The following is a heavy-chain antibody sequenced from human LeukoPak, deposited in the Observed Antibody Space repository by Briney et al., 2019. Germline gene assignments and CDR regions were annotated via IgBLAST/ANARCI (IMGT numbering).Heavy chain of an antibody. CDR2: IRYDGSDK. V-gene: IGHV3-30*02. Sequence: GGSLRISCAAAGFTFNSFAINWVRQAPGKGLEWVAFIRYDGSDKYYADSVKGRFTISRDNSKNTLYLQMNNLRVEDTAVYYCAKDRGDWKYFDYWGQGTLVTVSS. CDR3: AKDRGDWKYFDY. D-gene: IGHD1-1*01. CDR1: GFTFNSFA. J-gene: IGHJ4*02.